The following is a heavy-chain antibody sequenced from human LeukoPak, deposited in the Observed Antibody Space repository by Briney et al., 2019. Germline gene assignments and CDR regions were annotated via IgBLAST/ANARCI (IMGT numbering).Heavy chain of an antibody. CDR2: IYYSGST. V-gene: IGHV4-59*01. D-gene: IGHD6-6*01. J-gene: IGHJ4*02. CDR3: ARGSIAARGRAFDY. Sequence: SETLSLTCTVSGGSISSYYWSWIRQPPGKGLEWIGYIYYSGSTNYNPSLKSRVTISVDTSKNQFSLKLSSVTAADTAVYYCARGSIAARGRAFDYWGQGTLVTVSS. CDR1: GGSISSYY.